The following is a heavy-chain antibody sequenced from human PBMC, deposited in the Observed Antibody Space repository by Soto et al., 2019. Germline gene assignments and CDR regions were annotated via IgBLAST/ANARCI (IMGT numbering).Heavy chain of an antibody. CDR2: IYHSGST. D-gene: IGHD3-10*01. Sequence: SETLSLTCTVSGGSIRSGTYYWNWIRQHPGKGLDWIGYIYHSGSTYYNPSLESRVSISLDASKNNFSLKLSSVTAADTAVYFCARSYGSGNYYGVPSNWFDPWGPGTQVTVSS. J-gene: IGHJ5*02. CDR1: GGSIRSGTYY. V-gene: IGHV4-31*02. CDR3: ARSYGSGNYYGVPSNWFDP.